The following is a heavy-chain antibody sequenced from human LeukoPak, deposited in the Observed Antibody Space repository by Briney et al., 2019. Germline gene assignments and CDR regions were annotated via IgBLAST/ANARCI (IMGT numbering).Heavy chain of an antibody. V-gene: IGHV3-21*01. Sequence: KPGGSLRLSCAASGFTFGSYSMNWVRQAPGKGLEWVSSISSSSSYIYYADSVKGRFTISRDNAKNSLYLQMNSLRAEDTAVYYCARAERVQQLVYYYYYMDVWGKGTTVTVSS. CDR3: ARAERVQQLVYYYYYMDV. CDR1: GFTFGSYS. D-gene: IGHD6-6*01. J-gene: IGHJ6*03. CDR2: ISSSSSYI.